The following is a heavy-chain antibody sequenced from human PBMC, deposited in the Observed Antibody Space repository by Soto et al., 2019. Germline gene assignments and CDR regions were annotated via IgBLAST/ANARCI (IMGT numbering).Heavy chain of an antibody. V-gene: IGHV4-31*03. CDR1: GGSLSGGYY. Sequence: QVQLRESGPRLVKPSETLSLTCTVSGGSLSGGYYWTWIRQHPGKGLEWIGYIYYSGSTYDNPTRKSRINLAGDTSKNQFSLRRSSVTAADTARYYCARLGGVDGALWFDYCVQGPLVTVSS. CDR3: ARLGGVDGALWFDY. D-gene: IGHD1-26*01. CDR2: IYYSGST. J-gene: IGHJ4*02.